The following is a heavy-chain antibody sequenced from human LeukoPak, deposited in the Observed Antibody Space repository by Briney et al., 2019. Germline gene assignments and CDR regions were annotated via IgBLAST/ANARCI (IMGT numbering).Heavy chain of an antibody. Sequence: GESLRLSCAASEFTFGNFAMSWVRQPPGKGLEWVSYIRGGGAGALYADSVKGRFTVSRDNSRSTLYLQRNSQRVEDTAVNYCAKCAQSYGNDAFDLWGPGTMVTVSS. J-gene: IGHJ3*01. D-gene: IGHD3-16*01. CDR3: AKCAQSYGNDAFDL. CDR1: EFTFGNFA. V-gene: IGHV3-23*01. CDR2: IRGGGAGA.